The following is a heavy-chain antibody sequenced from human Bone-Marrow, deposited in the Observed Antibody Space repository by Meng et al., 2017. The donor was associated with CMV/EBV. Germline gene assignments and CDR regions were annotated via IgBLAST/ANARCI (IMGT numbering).Heavy chain of an antibody. Sequence: GESLKISCVASGFTFSSYGMHWVRQAPGKGLEWVTFIRYDVSNKYYADSVKGRFTISRDNSKNTLYLQMNSLRAEDTAVYYCAKDKSPYSSYGIDDWGQGTLVTVSS. J-gene: IGHJ4*02. CDR1: GFTFSSYG. CDR2: IRYDVSNK. D-gene: IGHD6-6*01. V-gene: IGHV3-30*02. CDR3: AKDKSPYSSYGIDD.